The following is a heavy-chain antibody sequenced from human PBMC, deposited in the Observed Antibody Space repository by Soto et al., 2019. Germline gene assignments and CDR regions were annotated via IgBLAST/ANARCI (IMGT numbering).Heavy chain of an antibody. D-gene: IGHD2-2*01. CDR1: GYNFSIYW. Sequence: PGESLKISCEASGYNFSIYWIAWVRQMPRKGLEWMGIIYPGDSDTRYSPSFQGQVTISADKSFSTAYLQWSSLKASDTAVYYCARHSYGALELTSAAHWGQGTLVTVSS. CDR2: IYPGDSDT. V-gene: IGHV5-51*01. J-gene: IGHJ4*02. CDR3: ARHSYGALELTSAAH.